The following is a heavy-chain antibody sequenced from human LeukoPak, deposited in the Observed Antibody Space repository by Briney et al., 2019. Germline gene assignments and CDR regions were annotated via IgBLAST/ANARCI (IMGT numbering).Heavy chain of an antibody. D-gene: IGHD3-22*01. J-gene: IGHJ4*02. CDR1: GFTFSRTW. CDR2: TNRDGTST. Sequence: QPGGSLGLSCAASGFTFSRTWMHWVRQVPGKGLVWVSRTNRDGTSTTYADSVKGRFTISRDNAKKSLYLQMNSLRAEDTAVYYCARGRFNYDSTGYSSFYYWGQGTLVTVSS. CDR3: ARGRFNYDSTGYSSFYY. V-gene: IGHV3-74*01.